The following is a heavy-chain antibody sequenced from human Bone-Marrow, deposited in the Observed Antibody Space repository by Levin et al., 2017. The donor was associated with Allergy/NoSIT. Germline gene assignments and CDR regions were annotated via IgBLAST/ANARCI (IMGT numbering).Heavy chain of an antibody. D-gene: IGHD3-16*01. CDR2: IYHSGST. CDR3: ARAGMITYGGSQFDY. J-gene: IGHJ4*02. V-gene: IGHV4-38-2*01. CDR1: GGSFSGYY. Sequence: SETLSLTCAVHGGSFSGYYWGWIRQSPGKGLEWIGSIYHSGSTYYNPSLKSRVIISVDTSKNQFSLKLTSVTAADTAVYYCARAGMITYGGSQFDYWGQGTLVTVSS.